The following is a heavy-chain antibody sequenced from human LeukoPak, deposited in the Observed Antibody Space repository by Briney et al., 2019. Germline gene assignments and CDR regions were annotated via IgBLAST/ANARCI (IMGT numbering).Heavy chain of an antibody. Sequence: SETLSLTCAVYGGSFSGYYWSWIRQPPGKGLEWIGEINHSGSTNYNPSLKSRVTISVDTSKNQFSLKLSSVTAEDTAVYYCARDRDGYYDSSGYLDYWGQGTLVTVSS. CDR1: GGSFSGYY. D-gene: IGHD3-22*01. CDR3: ARDRDGYYDSSGYLDY. J-gene: IGHJ4*02. V-gene: IGHV4-34*01. CDR2: INHSGST.